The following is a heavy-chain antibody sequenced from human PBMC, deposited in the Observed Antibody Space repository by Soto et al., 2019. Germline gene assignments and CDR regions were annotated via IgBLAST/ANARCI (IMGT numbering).Heavy chain of an antibody. CDR3: ARRYSSSWNWFDP. CDR1: GYSFTSYW. J-gene: IGHJ5*02. D-gene: IGHD6-13*01. V-gene: IGHV5-51*01. Sequence: GDSLKISCKGSGYSFTSYWIGWVRQMPGKGLEWMGIIYPGDSDTRYSPSFQGQVTISADKSISTAYLQWSSLKASDTAMYYCARRYSSSWNWFDPWGQGTLVTVS. CDR2: IYPGDSDT.